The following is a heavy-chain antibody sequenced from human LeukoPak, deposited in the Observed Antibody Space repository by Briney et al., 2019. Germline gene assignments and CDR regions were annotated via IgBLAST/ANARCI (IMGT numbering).Heavy chain of an antibody. CDR3: ARDLRAASNWFDH. Sequence: SETLSLTCTVSGGSMSSYYWSWIRQPPGKGLEWVGYIYYSGSTNYNPSLKSRVTISVDTSKNQFSLKLSSVTAADTAVYYCARDLRAASNWFDHWGQGTLVTVSS. CDR2: IYYSGST. D-gene: IGHD3-3*01. V-gene: IGHV4-59*01. CDR1: GGSMSSYY. J-gene: IGHJ5*02.